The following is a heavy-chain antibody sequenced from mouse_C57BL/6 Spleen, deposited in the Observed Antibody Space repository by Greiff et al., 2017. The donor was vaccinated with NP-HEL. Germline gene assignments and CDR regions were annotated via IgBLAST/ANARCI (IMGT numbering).Heavy chain of an antibody. CDR2: IYPSDSET. D-gene: IGHD1-1*01. J-gene: IGHJ1*03. CDR1: GYTFTSYW. CDR3: ARGNIGKTWYFDV. Sequence: QVQLQQPGAELVRPGSSVKLSCKASGYTFTSYWMDWVKQRPGQGLEWIGNIYPSDSETHYNQKFKDKATLTVDKSSSTAYMQLSSLTSEDSAVYYCARGNIGKTWYFDVWGTGTRSPSPQ. V-gene: IGHV1-61*01.